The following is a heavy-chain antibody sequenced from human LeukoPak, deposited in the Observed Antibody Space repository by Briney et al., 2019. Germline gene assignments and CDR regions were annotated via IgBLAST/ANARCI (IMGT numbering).Heavy chain of an antibody. CDR1: GFTFSSYA. V-gene: IGHV3-23*01. Sequence: GGSLRLSCAASGFTFSSYAMSWVRQAPGEGLEWVSAISGSGGSTYYADSVKGRFTISRDNSKNTLYLQMHSLRAEDTAVYYCAKTIFGVVPRYYFDYWGQGTLVTVSS. J-gene: IGHJ4*02. D-gene: IGHD3-3*01. CDR3: AKTIFGVVPRYYFDY. CDR2: ISGSGGST.